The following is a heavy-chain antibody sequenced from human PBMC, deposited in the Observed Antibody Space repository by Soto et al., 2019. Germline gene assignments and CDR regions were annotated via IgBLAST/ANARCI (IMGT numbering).Heavy chain of an antibody. CDR3: ARIYDFWSGHDY. D-gene: IGHD3-3*01. J-gene: IGHJ4*02. Sequence: EVQLVESGGGLVQPGGSLRLSCAASGFTFSSYSMNWVRQAPGKGLEWVSYISSSSSTLYYADSVKGRFTISRDNAKNSLYLQMNSLRAEDTAVYYCARIYDFWSGHDYWGQGTLVTVSS. CDR1: GFTFSSYS. V-gene: IGHV3-48*01. CDR2: ISSSSSTL.